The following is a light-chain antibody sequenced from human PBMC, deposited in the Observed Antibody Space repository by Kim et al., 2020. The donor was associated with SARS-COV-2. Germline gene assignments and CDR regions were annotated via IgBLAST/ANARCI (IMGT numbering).Light chain of an antibody. CDR3: QVWDSSSDPYV. CDR2: NDY. J-gene: IGLJ1*01. CDR1: DTGSKS. V-gene: IGLV3-21*04. Sequence: GKTATSTCGTGDTGSKSVPWYQQKPGQAPVLLIYNDYARPSGIPERFSGSNSGTTATATLTISGVEAGDEADYFCQVWDSSSDPYVFGTGTKVTVL.